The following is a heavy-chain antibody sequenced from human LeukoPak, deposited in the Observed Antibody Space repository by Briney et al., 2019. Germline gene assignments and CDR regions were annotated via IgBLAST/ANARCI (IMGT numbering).Heavy chain of an antibody. CDR3: ARDRVTTGYYYYGMDV. CDR1: GYTFTSYA. Sequence: ASVKVSCKASGYTFTSYAMNWVRQAPGQGLELMGWINTNTGNPTYAQGFTGRFVFSLDTSVSTAYLQISSLKAEDTAVYYCARDRVTTGYYYYGMDVWGQGTTVTVSS. J-gene: IGHJ6*02. D-gene: IGHD4-17*01. V-gene: IGHV7-4-1*02. CDR2: INTNTGNP.